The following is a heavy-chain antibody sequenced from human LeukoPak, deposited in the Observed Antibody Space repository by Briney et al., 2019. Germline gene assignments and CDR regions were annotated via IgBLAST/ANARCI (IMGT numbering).Heavy chain of an antibody. J-gene: IGHJ4*02. Sequence: PGGSLRLSCAAAGFTFSGHWMRWVRQAPGKGLEWVANINQGGSDKYYVDSGKGRFTISRDNANNLLYLQMNSLRGEDTAVYYCTRDRSRAEDDWGQGTLVTVSS. CDR2: INQGGSDK. V-gene: IGHV3-7*01. D-gene: IGHD1-14*01. CDR1: GFTFSGHW. CDR3: TRDRSRAEDD.